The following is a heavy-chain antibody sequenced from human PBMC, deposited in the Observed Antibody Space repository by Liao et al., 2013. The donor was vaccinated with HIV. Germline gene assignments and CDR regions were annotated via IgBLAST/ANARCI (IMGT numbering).Heavy chain of an antibody. J-gene: IGHJ3*01. CDR1: GDSISNNY. CDR2: IYYTGST. V-gene: IGHV4-59*01. Sequence: QVQLQESGPGLVKTSETLSLTCIVSGDSISNNYWSWIRQSPGKGLEWIGYIYYTGSTRYNPSLKSRVTISLDTPRNQFSLRLSSVTTADTAVYYCARPITNSDDAFDLWGQGTLVIVSS. D-gene: IGHD3-10*01. CDR3: ARPITNSDDAFDL.